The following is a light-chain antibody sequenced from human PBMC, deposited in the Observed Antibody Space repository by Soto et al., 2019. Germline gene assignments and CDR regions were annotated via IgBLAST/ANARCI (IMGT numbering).Light chain of an antibody. CDR3: QQNFSIPIT. CDR2: VAS. J-gene: IGKJ5*01. Sequence: DIQMTQSPSSLSASVGDRVTITCRASQSISTYLNWYQQKPGKAPKLLILVASTLPSGVPSRFSGSGSGTHFTLTITGLQPADFATYYCQQNFSIPITFGQGTRLEIK. V-gene: IGKV1-39*01. CDR1: QSISTY.